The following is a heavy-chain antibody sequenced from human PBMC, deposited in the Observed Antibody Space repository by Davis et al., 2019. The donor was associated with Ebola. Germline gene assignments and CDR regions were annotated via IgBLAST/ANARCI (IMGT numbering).Heavy chain of an antibody. Sequence: MPSETLSLTCAVSGGSISSSNWWSWVRQPPGKGLEWIGEIYHSGSTNYNPSLKSRVTISVDKSKNQFSLKLSSVTAADTAVYYCARHGRYYYGSGSSNGWFDPWGQGTLATVSS. V-gene: IGHV4-4*02. CDR3: ARHGRYYYGSGSSNGWFDP. CDR1: GGSISSSNW. CDR2: IYHSGST. D-gene: IGHD3-10*01. J-gene: IGHJ5*02.